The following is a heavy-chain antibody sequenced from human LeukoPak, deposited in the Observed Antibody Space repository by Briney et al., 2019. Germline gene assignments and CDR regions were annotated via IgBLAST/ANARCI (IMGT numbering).Heavy chain of an antibody. V-gene: IGHV3-23*01. J-gene: IGHJ4*02. CDR1: GFTFSSYA. Sequence: GGSLRLSCAASGFTFSSYAMSWVRQAPGKGLEWVSAASGSGGSTYYADSVKGRFTISRDNSKNTLYLQMNSLRAEDTAIYYCAKDRGYYVDTGTVNFWGQGTLVTVSS. CDR2: ASGSGGST. D-gene: IGHD2-15*01. CDR3: AKDRGYYVDTGTVNF.